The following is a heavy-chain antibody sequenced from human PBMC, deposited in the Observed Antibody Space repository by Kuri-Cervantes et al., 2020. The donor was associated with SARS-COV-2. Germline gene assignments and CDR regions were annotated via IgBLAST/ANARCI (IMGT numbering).Heavy chain of an antibody. CDR2: ISSGSSYI. Sequence: GESLKISCAASGFTFSGSAMHWVRQAPGKGLEWVSSISSGSSYIYYADSMKGRFTISRDNAKNSLYLQMHSLRAEDTAVYYCARDAANYYDSSGYTYYLNYWGQGTLVTVSS. CDR1: GFTFSGSA. CDR3: ARDAANYYDSSGYTYYLNY. D-gene: IGHD3-22*01. V-gene: IGHV3-21*01. J-gene: IGHJ4*02.